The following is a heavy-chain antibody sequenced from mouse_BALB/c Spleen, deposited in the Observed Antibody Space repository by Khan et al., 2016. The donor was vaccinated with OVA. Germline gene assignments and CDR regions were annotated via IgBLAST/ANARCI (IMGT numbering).Heavy chain of an antibody. CDR3: ARPPYFSYALDY. Sequence: QIQLVQSGPELKKPGETVKISCKASGYTFISFGMNWVKQSPGKALKWMGWINTYTGEPTYADDFKGRFAFSLETSASTAYLQINNLKNEDTATYFCARPPYFSYALDYWGQGTSVTGSS. J-gene: IGHJ4*01. V-gene: IGHV9-3-1*01. CDR2: INTYTGEP. D-gene: IGHD2-10*01. CDR1: GYTFISFG.